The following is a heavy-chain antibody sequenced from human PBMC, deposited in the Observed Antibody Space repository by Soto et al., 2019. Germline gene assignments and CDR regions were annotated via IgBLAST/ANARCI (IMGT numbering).Heavy chain of an antibody. CDR1: GYTFTGYY. J-gene: IGHJ6*02. V-gene: IGHV1-2*04. D-gene: IGHD5-18*01. Sequence: ASVKVSCKASGYTFTGYYMHWVRQAPGQGLEWMGWINPNSGGTNYAQKFQGWVTMTRDTPISTAYMELSRLRSGDTAVYYCARDRGYSYGSYYYYYGMDVWGRGTTGTVPS. CDR2: INPNSGGT. CDR3: ARDRGYSYGSYYYYYGMDV.